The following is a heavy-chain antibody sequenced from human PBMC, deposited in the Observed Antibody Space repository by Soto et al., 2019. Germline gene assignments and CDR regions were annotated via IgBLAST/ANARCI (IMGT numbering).Heavy chain of an antibody. D-gene: IGHD3-3*01. CDR2: INPSGGAT. CDR3: AKGYDDGGYNWFDP. V-gene: IGHV1-46*01. J-gene: IGHJ5*02. Sequence: QVQLLQYGAEVKRPGASVKVSCKASGYTFTSNYMRWVRQTPGQRLEWMGVINPSGGATTYAQEFQGRVTLTRDTSTSTVYMELNSLTSEDTAVYYCAKGYDDGGYNWFDPWGQGTLVTVSP. CDR1: GYTFTSNY.